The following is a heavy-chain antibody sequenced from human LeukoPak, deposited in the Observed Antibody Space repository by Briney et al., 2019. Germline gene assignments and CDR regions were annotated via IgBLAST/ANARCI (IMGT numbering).Heavy chain of an antibody. V-gene: IGHV4-59*08. J-gene: IGHJ4*02. Sequence: SETLSLTCTVSGGSISSYYWSWIRQPPGKGLEWIGYIYYSGSTNYNPSLKSRVTISVDTSKNQFSLKLSSVTAADTAVYYCARTDYDILTGYYTKPQYFDYWGQGTLVTVSS. D-gene: IGHD3-9*01. CDR1: GGSISSYY. CDR2: IYYSGST. CDR3: ARTDYDILTGYYTKPQYFDY.